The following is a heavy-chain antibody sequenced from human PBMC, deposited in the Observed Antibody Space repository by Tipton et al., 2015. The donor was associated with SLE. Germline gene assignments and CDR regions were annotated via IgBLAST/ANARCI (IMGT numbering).Heavy chain of an antibody. D-gene: IGHD7-27*01. Sequence: QVQLVQSGAEVQKPGAAVKVSCKASGYTFTDYYIHWVRQAPGQGLEWMGWVNPDNGATDYAQKFRGRITMTTDTSINAAYMELSGLTYDDTAVYYGATGGWGRRFDPWGQGTLVLVSS. V-gene: IGHV1-2*02. CDR2: VNPDNGAT. J-gene: IGHJ5*02. CDR1: GYTFTDYY. CDR3: ATGGWGRRFDP.